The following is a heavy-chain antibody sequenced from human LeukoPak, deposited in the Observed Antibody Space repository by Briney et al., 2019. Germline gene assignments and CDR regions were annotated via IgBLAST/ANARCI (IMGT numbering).Heavy chain of an antibody. CDR1: GYTFTIYG. Sequence: ASVTVSFKASGYTFTIYGINWVRQATGQGLEWMGWMNPNSGNTGYAQKFQGRVTITRNTSISTAYMELSSLRSEDTAVYYCARGRDYYYDSSGAFDIWGQGTMVTVSS. CDR3: ARGRDYYYDSSGAFDI. CDR2: MNPNSGNT. J-gene: IGHJ3*02. V-gene: IGHV1-8*03. D-gene: IGHD3-22*01.